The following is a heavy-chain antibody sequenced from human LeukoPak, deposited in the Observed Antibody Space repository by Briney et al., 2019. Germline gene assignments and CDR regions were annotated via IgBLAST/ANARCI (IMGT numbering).Heavy chain of an antibody. CDR1: GYTFTGYY. V-gene: IGHV1-18*04. Sequence: ASVKVSCKASGYTFTGYYMHWVRQAPGQGLEWMGWISAYNGNTNYAQKLQGRVTMTTDTSTSTAYMELRSLRSDDTAVYYCARERTAAAGTFWGVSRYYYYYMDVWGKGTTVTVSS. D-gene: IGHD6-13*01. J-gene: IGHJ6*03. CDR3: ARERTAAAGTFWGVSRYYYYYMDV. CDR2: ISAYNGNT.